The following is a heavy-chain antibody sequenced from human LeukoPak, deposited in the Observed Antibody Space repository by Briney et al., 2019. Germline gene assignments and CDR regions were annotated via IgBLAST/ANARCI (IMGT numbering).Heavy chain of an antibody. J-gene: IGHJ4*02. Sequence: GASVKVSCKASGYSFTGYYMHWVRQAPGQGLEWMGWVNPNSGDTKYAQKFQGRVTMTRDTSISTVYMELSSLRSEDTAVYYCARGDYYDSSGYSHTDYWGQGTLVTVSS. D-gene: IGHD3-22*01. CDR2: VNPNSGDT. CDR1: GYSFTGYY. V-gene: IGHV1-2*02. CDR3: ARGDYYDSSGYSHTDY.